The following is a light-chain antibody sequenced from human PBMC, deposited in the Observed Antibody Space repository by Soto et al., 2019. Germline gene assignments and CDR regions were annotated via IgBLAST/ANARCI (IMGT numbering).Light chain of an antibody. Sequence: IVLTQSPVSLSLSPGERATLSCRASESIGRSLAWYQQRPGQAPRLPIYDASNRATGIPARFSGSGSGTDFTLNICRLEPEDFAVYDCLQRSDWRTFGRGTKVEIK. CDR2: DAS. CDR3: LQRSDWRT. J-gene: IGKJ4*01. CDR1: ESIGRS. V-gene: IGKV3-11*01.